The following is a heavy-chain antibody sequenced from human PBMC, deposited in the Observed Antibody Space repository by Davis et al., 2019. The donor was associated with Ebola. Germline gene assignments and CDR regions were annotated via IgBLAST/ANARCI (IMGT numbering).Heavy chain of an antibody. V-gene: IGHV4-59*08. J-gene: IGHJ6*02. Sequence: MPSDTLSLTCTVSGGSISSYYWSWIRQPPGKGLEWIGYIYYSGSTNYNPSLKSRVTISVDTSKNQFSLKLSSVTAADTAVYYCARLRNKFFYYGMDVWGQGTTVTVSS. CDR2: IYYSGST. D-gene: IGHD3-3*01. CDR1: GGSISSYY. CDR3: ARLRNKFFYYGMDV.